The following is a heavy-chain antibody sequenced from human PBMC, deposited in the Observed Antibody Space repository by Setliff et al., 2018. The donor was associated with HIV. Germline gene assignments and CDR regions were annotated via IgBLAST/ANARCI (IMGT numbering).Heavy chain of an antibody. Sequence: GGSLRLSCEASGFTFSTYSMNWVRQAPGKGLEWVSSISRSSSDIYYADSVKGRFTVSRDNAKNSLNLQMNSLRAEDTAVYYCARWGYSRDGMDVWGQGTTVTVSS. V-gene: IGHV3-21*01. CDR3: ARWGYSRDGMDV. D-gene: IGHD4-4*01. CDR2: ISRSSSDI. CDR1: GFTFSTYS. J-gene: IGHJ6*02.